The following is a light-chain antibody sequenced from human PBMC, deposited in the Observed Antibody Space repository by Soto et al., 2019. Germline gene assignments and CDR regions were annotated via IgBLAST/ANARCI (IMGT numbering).Light chain of an antibody. V-gene: IGKV1-5*01. CDR3: QQYKTYLYS. J-gene: IGKJ2*03. CDR2: DAS. Sequence: DIQMTQSPSTLPASIGDRVTITCRASQSINMYLAWYQQKPGRAPKLLIYDASGLESGVPSRFNGSGSGTEFTLTINLLQTEDFASYYCQQYKTYLYSFGQGTKLDIK. CDR1: QSINMY.